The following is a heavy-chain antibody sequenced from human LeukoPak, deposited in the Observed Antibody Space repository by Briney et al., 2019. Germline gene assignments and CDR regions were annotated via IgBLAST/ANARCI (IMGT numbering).Heavy chain of an antibody. D-gene: IGHD3-10*01. CDR1: VGTFSSYS. CDR3: ARGVFERWFGTQHYFDY. V-gene: IGHV1-69*13. Sequence: SVKVSCEASVGTFSSYSISWVPHAPTQGLEWMGGLIPIFGTANYAQKFQGRVTITADESTSTAYMDLSSLRSEDTAVYYCARGVFERWFGTQHYFDYWGQGTLVTVSS. CDR2: LIPIFGTA. J-gene: IGHJ4*02.